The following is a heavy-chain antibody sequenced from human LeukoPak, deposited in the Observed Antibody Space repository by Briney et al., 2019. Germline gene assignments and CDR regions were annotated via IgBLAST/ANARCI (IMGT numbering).Heavy chain of an antibody. CDR2: IYYSGST. D-gene: IGHD5-18*01. V-gene: IGHV4-30-4*01. CDR1: GGSISSGDYY. CDR3: ARDNTGWFDP. Sequence: SETLSLTCTVSGGSISSGDYYWSWIRQPPGKGLEWIGYIYYSGSTYYNPSLKSRVTISVDTSKNQFSLKLSPVTAADTAVYYCARDNTGWFDPWGQGTLVTVSS. J-gene: IGHJ5*02.